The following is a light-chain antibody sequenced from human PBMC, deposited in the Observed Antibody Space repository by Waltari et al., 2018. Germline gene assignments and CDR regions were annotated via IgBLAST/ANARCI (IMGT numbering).Light chain of an antibody. J-gene: IGLJ2*01. CDR1: SSDVEGFNF. V-gene: IGLV2-14*03. Sequence: QSALTQPASMSGSPGQSITISCTGTSSDVEGFNFVSWYQQYPGKAPKLIIYDVANRPSGVSHRFSVSRSDNTASLTISWLQAEDEADYYCSSYTSVNTRFGGGTKLTVL. CDR2: DVA. CDR3: SSYTSVNTR.